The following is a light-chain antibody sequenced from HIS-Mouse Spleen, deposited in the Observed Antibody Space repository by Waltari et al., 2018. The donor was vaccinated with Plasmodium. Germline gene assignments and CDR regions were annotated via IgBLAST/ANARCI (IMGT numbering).Light chain of an antibody. CDR2: KAS. V-gene: IGKV1-5*03. CDR1: PSISSW. CDR3: QQYNSYQ. J-gene: IGKJ1*01. Sequence: DIQMTQSPSTLSASVGDRVTITCRASPSISSWLAWYQQKPGKAPKLLIYKASSLESGVPSRFSGSGSGTELTLTISSLQPDDFATYYCQQYNSYQFGQGTKVEIK.